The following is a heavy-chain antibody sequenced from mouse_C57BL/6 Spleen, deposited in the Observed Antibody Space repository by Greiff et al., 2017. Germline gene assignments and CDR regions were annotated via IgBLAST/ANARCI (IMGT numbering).Heavy chain of an antibody. Sequence: QVQLQQPGAELVKPGASVKMSCKASGYTFTSYWITWVKRRPGQGLEWIGDIYPGSGSTNYNEKFKSKATLTVDTSSSTAYMQLSSLTSEDSAVYYCARQSHYYAMDYWGQGTSVTVSS. CDR3: ARQSHYYAMDY. CDR1: GYTFTSYW. V-gene: IGHV1-55*01. J-gene: IGHJ4*01. CDR2: IYPGSGST.